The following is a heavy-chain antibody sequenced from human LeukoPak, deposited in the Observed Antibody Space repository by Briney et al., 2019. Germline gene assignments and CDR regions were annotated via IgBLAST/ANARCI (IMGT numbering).Heavy chain of an antibody. V-gene: IGHV3-21*01. Sequence: PGGSLRLSCAASGFTFSSYSMNWVRQAPGKGLEWVSSISSSSSYIYYADSVKGRFTISRDNAKNSLYLQMNSLRAEDTAVYYCARDSNTYYTFYYGMDVWGQGTTVTVSS. D-gene: IGHD1-26*01. J-gene: IGHJ6*02. CDR3: ARDSNTYYTFYYGMDV. CDR1: GFTFSSYS. CDR2: ISSSSSYI.